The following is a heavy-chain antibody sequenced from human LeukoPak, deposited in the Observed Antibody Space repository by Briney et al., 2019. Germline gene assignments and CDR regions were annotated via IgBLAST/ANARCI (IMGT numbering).Heavy chain of an antibody. D-gene: IGHD6-19*01. Sequence: GGSLRLSCAASGFTFSSYSMNWVRQAPGKGLEWVSSIGSSSNYIYYADSVKGRFTISRDNAKNSLFLQMNSLRAEDTAVYYCARDISGWLDYWGQGTLVTVSS. CDR3: ARDISGWLDY. V-gene: IGHV3-21*01. J-gene: IGHJ4*02. CDR2: IGSSSNYI. CDR1: GFTFSSYS.